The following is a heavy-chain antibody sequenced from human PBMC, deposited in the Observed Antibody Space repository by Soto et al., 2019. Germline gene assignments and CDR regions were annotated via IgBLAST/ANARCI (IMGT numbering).Heavy chain of an antibody. CDR2: ISGDGTRT. CDR1: GFNFCNYA. D-gene: IGHD3-3*01. CDR3: VKDLRPNRGWFGP. J-gene: IGHJ5*02. Sequence: GSLRLSCAASGFNFCNYAITFFRQAPGKWLEWVSGISGDGTRTYYGDSVKGRFTISRDNSKNTVLLQMNSLRAEDTALYYCVKDLRPNRGWFGPWGQGTRVTVSS. V-gene: IGHV3-23*01.